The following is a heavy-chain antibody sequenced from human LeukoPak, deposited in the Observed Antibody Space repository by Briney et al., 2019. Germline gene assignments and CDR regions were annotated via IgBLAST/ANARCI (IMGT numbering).Heavy chain of an antibody. CDR2: ISYDGSNK. Sequence: PGGSLRLSCAASGFTFSSYAMHWVRQAPGKGLEWVAVISYDGSNKYYADSAKGRFTISRDNSKNTLYLQMNSLRAEDTAVYYCARGLHYYDSSGYYIPYFDYWGQGTLVTVSS. D-gene: IGHD3-22*01. J-gene: IGHJ4*02. CDR1: GFTFSSYA. CDR3: ARGLHYYDSSGYYIPYFDY. V-gene: IGHV3-30-3*01.